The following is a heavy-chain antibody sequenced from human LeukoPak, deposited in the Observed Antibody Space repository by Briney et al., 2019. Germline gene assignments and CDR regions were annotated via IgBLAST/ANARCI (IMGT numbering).Heavy chain of an antibody. CDR1: GFTFSNAW. D-gene: IGHD4-17*01. J-gene: IGHJ4*02. Sequence: GGSLRLSCVASGFTFSNAWMSWVRQAPGKGLEWVGRIKSKTNGGTTDYAAPVKGRFTISRDDSKNTLYLQMNSLKTEDAAVYYCTKFDYAAFEYWGQGTLVTVSS. CDR2: IKSKTNGGTT. V-gene: IGHV3-15*01. CDR3: TKFDYAAFEY.